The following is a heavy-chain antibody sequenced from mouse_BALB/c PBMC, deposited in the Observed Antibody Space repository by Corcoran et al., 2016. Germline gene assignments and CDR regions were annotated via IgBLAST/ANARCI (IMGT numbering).Heavy chain of an antibody. Sequence: EVQLQQSGPELVKPGASVKMSCKASGYTFTDYYMDWVKQSHGESFEWIGRVNPYNGGTSYNQKFKGKATLTVDKSSSTAYMELNSLTSEDSAVYYCARNYGSSYWYFDVWGAGTTVTVSS. J-gene: IGHJ1*01. CDR1: GYTFTDYY. CDR2: VNPYNGGT. D-gene: IGHD1-1*01. CDR3: ARNYGSSYWYFDV. V-gene: IGHV1-19*01.